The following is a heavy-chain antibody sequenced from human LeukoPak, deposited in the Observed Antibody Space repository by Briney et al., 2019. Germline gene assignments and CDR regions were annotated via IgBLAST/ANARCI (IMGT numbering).Heavy chain of an antibody. CDR2: INHSGST. J-gene: IGHJ4*02. D-gene: IGHD2-2*01. Sequence: SETLSLTCAVYGGSFSGYYWSWIRQPPGKGLEWIGEINHSGSTNYNPSLKSRVTTSVDTSKNQFSLKLSSVTAADTAVYYCARSSTSSDEAENDYGLDYWGQGTLVTVSS. V-gene: IGHV4-34*01. CDR1: GGSFSGYY. CDR3: ARSSTSSDEAENDYGLDY.